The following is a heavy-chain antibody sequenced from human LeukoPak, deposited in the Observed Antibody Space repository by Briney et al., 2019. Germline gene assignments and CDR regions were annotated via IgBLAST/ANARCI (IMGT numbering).Heavy chain of an antibody. CDR2: ISYDGSNK. J-gene: IGHJ6*03. V-gene: IGHV3-30*04. CDR1: GFTFSSYA. D-gene: IGHD5-18*01. CDR3: AKGQLWSYYYYYMDV. Sequence: GGSLRLSCAASGFTFSSYAMHWVRQAPGKGLEWVAVISYDGSNKYYADSVKGRFTISRDNSKNTLYLQMNSLRAEDTAVYYCAKGQLWSYYYYYMDVWGKGTTVTVSS.